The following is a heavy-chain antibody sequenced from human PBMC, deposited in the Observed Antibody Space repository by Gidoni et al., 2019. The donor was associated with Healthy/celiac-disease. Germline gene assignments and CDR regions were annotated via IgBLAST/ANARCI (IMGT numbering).Heavy chain of an antibody. Sequence: QLQLQESGPGLVKPSETLSLTCTVSGGPISSSSYYWGWIRQPPGKGLEWIGSIYYSGSTYYNPSLKSRVTISVDTSKNQFSLKLSSVTAADTAVYYCASGEPRITAMAYPYYYYYYGMDVWGQGTTVTVSS. CDR1: GGPISSSSYY. CDR2: IYYSGST. D-gene: IGHD5-18*01. CDR3: ASGEPRITAMAYPYYYYYYGMDV. J-gene: IGHJ6*02. V-gene: IGHV4-39*01.